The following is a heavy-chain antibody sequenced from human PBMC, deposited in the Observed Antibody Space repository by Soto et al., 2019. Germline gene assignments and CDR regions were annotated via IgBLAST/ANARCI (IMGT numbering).Heavy chain of an antibody. CDR2: LTGSSGNI. D-gene: IGHD3-10*01. V-gene: IGHV3-23*01. J-gene: IGHJ4*02. CDR3: ANGRATYGLLTHDY. CDR1: GFSFRNYA. Sequence: EVQLLESGGGLVQPGGSLRLSCAASGFSFRNYARSWFRQPPGKGWGWISTLTGSSGNIYYADSVKGRFAIPRDNSRNTLYLQMNSLTAEDTAVYYCANGRATYGLLTHDYWGQGTLVTVSS.